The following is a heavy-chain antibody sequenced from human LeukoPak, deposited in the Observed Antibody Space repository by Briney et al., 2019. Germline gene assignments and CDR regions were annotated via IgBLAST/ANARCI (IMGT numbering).Heavy chain of an antibody. CDR1: GFTFSSYG. D-gene: IGHD2-2*01. Sequence: PGGSLRLSCAASGFTFSSYGMHWVRQAPGKGLEWVAFIRYDGSNKYYADSVKGRFTISRDNSKNTLYLQMNSLRAEDTAVYYCAKPTSSTSLNWFDPWGQGTLVTVSS. CDR2: IRYDGSNK. V-gene: IGHV3-30*02. CDR3: AKPTSSTSLNWFDP. J-gene: IGHJ5*02.